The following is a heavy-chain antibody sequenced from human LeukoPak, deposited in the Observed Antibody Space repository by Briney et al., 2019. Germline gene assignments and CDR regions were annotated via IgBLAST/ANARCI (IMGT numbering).Heavy chain of an antibody. CDR2: INAGNGNT. CDR1: GYTFTSYA. V-gene: IGHV1-3*03. J-gene: IGHJ1*01. CDR3: ARGERRQLVGSSEKYFQH. Sequence: ASVKVSCKASGYTFTSYAMHWVRQAPGQRLEWMGGINAGNGNTKYSQEFQGRVTITRDTSASTAYMELSSLRSEDMAVYYCARGERRQLVGSSEKYFQHWGQGTLVTVSS. D-gene: IGHD6-13*01.